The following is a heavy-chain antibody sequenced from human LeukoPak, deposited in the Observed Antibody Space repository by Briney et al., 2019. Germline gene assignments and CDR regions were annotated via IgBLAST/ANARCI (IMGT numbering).Heavy chain of an antibody. V-gene: IGHV4-39*07. Sequence: SETLSLTCTVSGGSIRSSSYYWGWIRQPPGKGLEWIGSIYYSGSTYYNPSLKSRVTISVDTSKNQFSLKLSSVTAADTAVYYCARETGSSGYYGLWNYWGQGTLVTVSS. CDR1: GGSIRSSSYY. J-gene: IGHJ4*02. CDR2: IYYSGST. D-gene: IGHD3-22*01. CDR3: ARETGSSGYYGLWNY.